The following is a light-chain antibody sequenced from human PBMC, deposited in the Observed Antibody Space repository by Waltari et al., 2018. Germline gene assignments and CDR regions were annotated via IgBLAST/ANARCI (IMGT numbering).Light chain of an antibody. Sequence: DIQLPQSPPRLPASVGDRVTITCRASQSINRWLAWYQQRPGQASKLLFSESYTLASGVPSRFIGSGSGTDFTLSINGLQPDDFSTYYCQQYISYPWSFGLGTKVEIK. CDR1: QSINRW. CDR3: QQYISYPWS. V-gene: IGKV1-5*03. J-gene: IGKJ4*01. CDR2: ESY.